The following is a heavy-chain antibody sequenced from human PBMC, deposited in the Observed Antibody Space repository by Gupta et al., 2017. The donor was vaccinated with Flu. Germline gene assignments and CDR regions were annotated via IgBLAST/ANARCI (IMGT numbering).Heavy chain of an antibody. V-gene: IGHV1-2*02. CDR2: INPNSGGT. CDR3: ASSYDETTMGYAFDI. D-gene: IGHD3-22*01. CDR1: GYTFPGYY. Sequence: QVQLVQSGAEVKKPGASVKVSCKASGYTFPGYYIYWVRQAPGQGLEWVAWINPNSGGTNSAQRFQARVTMTRDSSISTVYMELGRLRSDDTAVYYCASSYDETTMGYAFDIWGQGTMVTVSS. J-gene: IGHJ3*02.